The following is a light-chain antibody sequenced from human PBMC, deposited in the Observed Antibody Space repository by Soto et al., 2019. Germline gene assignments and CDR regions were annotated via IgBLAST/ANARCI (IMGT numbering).Light chain of an antibody. V-gene: IGKV3-11*01. J-gene: IGKJ3*01. CDR1: QSISSD. CDR2: DAS. Sequence: ETVLTQSPATLSLSPGERATLSCRANQSISSDLAWYQQKPGQAPRVLIYDASKMATGIPARFRGSGSGTDFTLTISNRDPEDYAVSSCQHRSTWPPLFTFGPGTKVDIK. CDR3: QHRSTWPPLFT.